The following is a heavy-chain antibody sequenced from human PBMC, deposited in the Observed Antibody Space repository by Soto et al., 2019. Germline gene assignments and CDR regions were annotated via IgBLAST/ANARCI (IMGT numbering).Heavy chain of an antibody. V-gene: IGHV4-34*01. J-gene: IGHJ6*02. D-gene: IGHD2-15*01. CDR3: ARGFCSGGSCYSRSYYYGMDV. CDR1: GGSLSGYY. Sequence: TLSLTCAVYGGSLSGYYWSWIRQPPGKGLEWIGEINHSGRTRYNPSLKSRVTISVDTPKNQLSLKLSSVTAADTAVYYCARGFCSGGSCYSRSYYYGMDVWGQGTTVTVSS. CDR2: INHSGRT.